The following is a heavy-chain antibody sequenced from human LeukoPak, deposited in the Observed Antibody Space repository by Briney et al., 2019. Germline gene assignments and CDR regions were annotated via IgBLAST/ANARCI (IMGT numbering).Heavy chain of an antibody. V-gene: IGHV4-30-2*01. Sequence: SQTLSLTCAVSGGSISSGGYSWSWIRQPPGKGLEWIGYIYHSGSTYYNPSLKSRVTISVDRSKNQFSLKLSSVTAADTAVYYCARDHYSVFDYWGQGTLVTVSS. CDR1: GGSISSGGYS. D-gene: IGHD4-11*01. CDR3: ARDHYSVFDY. CDR2: IYHSGST. J-gene: IGHJ4*02.